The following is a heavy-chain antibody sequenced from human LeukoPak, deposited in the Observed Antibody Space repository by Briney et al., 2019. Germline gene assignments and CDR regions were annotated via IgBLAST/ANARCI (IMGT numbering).Heavy chain of an antibody. V-gene: IGHV1-18*01. CDR1: RGTFSSYA. CDR3: ARAYYESPFDY. Sequence: ASVKVSCKASRGTFSSYAISWVRQAPGQGLEWMGWISAYNGNTNYAQKLQGRVTMTTDTSTSTAYMELRSLRSDDTAVYYCARAYYESPFDYWGQGTLVTVSS. D-gene: IGHD3-3*01. CDR2: ISAYNGNT. J-gene: IGHJ4*02.